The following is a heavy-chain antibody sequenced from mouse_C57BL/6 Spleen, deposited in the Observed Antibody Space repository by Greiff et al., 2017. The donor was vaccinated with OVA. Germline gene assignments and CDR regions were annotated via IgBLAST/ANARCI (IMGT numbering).Heavy chain of an antibody. Sequence: QVQLQQSGAELVMPGASVKLSCKASGYTFTSYWMHWVKQRPGQGLEWIGEIDPSDSYTNYNQKFKGKSTLTVDKSSSTAYMQLSSLTSEDSAVYYCARGGPYSNYGYWGQGTTLTVSS. J-gene: IGHJ2*01. CDR3: ARGGPYSNYGY. D-gene: IGHD2-5*01. CDR2: IDPSDSYT. V-gene: IGHV1-69*01. CDR1: GYTFTSYW.